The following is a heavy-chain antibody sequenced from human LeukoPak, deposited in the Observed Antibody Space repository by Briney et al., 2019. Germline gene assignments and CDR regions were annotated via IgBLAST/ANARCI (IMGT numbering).Heavy chain of an antibody. CDR3: AQGSDIVNPN. CDR1: GFTFSSYG. V-gene: IGHV3-30*18. J-gene: IGHJ4*02. D-gene: IGHD5-12*01. Sequence: GGSLRLSCAASGFTFSSYGMHWVRQAPGKGLEWLSFISYDGSDRYYADSVRGRFSISRDNSRNTLYLQMSSLRPDDTALYYCAQGSDIVNPNWGQGALVTVSS. CDR2: ISYDGSDR.